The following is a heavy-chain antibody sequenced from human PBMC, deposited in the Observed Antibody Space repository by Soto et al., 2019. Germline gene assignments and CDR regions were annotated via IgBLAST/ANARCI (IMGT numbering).Heavy chain of an antibody. J-gene: IGHJ5*01. CDR2: MTPNSGNT. D-gene: IGHD1-1*01. V-gene: IGHV1-8*01. Sequence: VSVKIACKTSGYKFTKYEINRVRQDTGQGRQSLGWMTPNSGNTGSAQKFQGRVTMTSTTSISSAYMALSSLRSQATAVYSCATGGGCTYPNYNCFDSCGQGTLVAVSS. CDR3: ATGGGCTYPNYNCFDS. CDR1: GYKFTKYE.